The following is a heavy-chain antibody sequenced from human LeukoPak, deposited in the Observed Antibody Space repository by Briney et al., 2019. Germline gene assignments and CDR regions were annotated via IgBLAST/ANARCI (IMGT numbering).Heavy chain of an antibody. CDR1: GGSISSGGYY. CDR2: IYYSGST. V-gene: IGHV4-31*03. D-gene: IGHD3-10*01. CDR3: ARDLRGSGNLYYYYGMDV. J-gene: IGHJ6*04. Sequence: PSQTLSLTCTVSGGSISSGGYYWSWIRQHPGTGLEWIGYIYYSGSTYYNPSLKSRVTISVDTSKNQFSLKLSSVTAADTAVYYCARDLRGSGNLYYYYGMDVWGKGTTVTVSS.